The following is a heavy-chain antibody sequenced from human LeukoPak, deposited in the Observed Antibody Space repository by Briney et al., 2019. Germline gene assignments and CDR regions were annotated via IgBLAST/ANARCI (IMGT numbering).Heavy chain of an antibody. J-gene: IGHJ4*02. V-gene: IGHV3-30*03. D-gene: IGHD3-22*01. CDR2: ISYDGTTK. CDR3: ASPYYYDGSSYYHFFDH. Sequence: GGSLRLSCAASGFTFSSYGMHWVRQAPGKGLEWVAVISYDGTTKYYADSVKGRFTISRDNSRNTLYLQMNNLRTEDTAVYYCASPYYYDGSSYYHFFDHWGQGTLVTVSS. CDR1: GFTFSSYG.